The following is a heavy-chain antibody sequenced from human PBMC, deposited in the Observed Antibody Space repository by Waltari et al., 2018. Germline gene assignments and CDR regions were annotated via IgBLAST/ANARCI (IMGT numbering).Heavy chain of an antibody. CDR3: ARDGIAARAYYYYGMDV. Sequence: QVQLVESGGGVVQPGRSLRLSCAASGFTFSSYGLHRVRQAPGKGLEWVAVIWYDGSNKYYADSVKGRFTISRDNSKNTLYLQMNSLRAEDTAVFYCARDGIAARAYYYYGMDVWGQGTTVTVSS. V-gene: IGHV3-33*01. CDR1: GFTFSSYG. J-gene: IGHJ6*02. CDR2: IWYDGSNK. D-gene: IGHD6-6*01.